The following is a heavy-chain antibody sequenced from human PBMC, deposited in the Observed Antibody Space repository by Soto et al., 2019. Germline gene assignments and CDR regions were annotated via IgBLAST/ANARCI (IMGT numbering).Heavy chain of an antibody. CDR2: ISGSGST. J-gene: IGHJ5*02. CDR3: AKDYLRWAQS. V-gene: IGHV3-23*01. CDR1: GFTFSGYG. D-gene: IGHD1-26*01. Sequence: GGSLRLSCAASGFTFSGYGMSWVRQAPGKGLEWVSAISGSGSTFYADSVKGRFTISRDNTKTTLYLQMNSLRAEDTAVYYCAKDYLRWAQSWGQGTLVTVS.